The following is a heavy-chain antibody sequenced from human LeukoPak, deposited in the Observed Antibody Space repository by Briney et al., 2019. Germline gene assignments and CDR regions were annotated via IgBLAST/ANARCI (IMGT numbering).Heavy chain of an antibody. Sequence: ASVKVSCKASGYTFTGYYMHWVRQAPGQGLEWMGWINPNSGGTNYAQKFQGRVTMTRDTSISTAYMELSRLRSDDTAVYYCAREITMIVVATGWFDPWGQGTLVTVSS. D-gene: IGHD3-22*01. CDR3: AREITMIVVATGWFDP. J-gene: IGHJ5*02. V-gene: IGHV1-2*02. CDR2: INPNSGGT. CDR1: GYTFTGYY.